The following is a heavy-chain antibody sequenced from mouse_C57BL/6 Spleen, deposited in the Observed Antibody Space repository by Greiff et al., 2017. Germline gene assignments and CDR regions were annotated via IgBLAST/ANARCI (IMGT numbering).Heavy chain of an antibody. CDR3: ARQNYYGSSYDYAMDY. D-gene: IGHD1-1*01. CDR1: GFTFSSYG. V-gene: IGHV5-6*01. Sequence: VQLQQSGGDLVKPGGSLKLSCAASGFTFSSYGMSWVRQTPDKRLEWVATISSGGSYTYYPDSVKGRFTISRDNAKNTLYLQMSSLKTEDTAMYYCARQNYYGSSYDYAMDYWGQGTSVTVSS. J-gene: IGHJ4*01. CDR2: ISSGGSYT.